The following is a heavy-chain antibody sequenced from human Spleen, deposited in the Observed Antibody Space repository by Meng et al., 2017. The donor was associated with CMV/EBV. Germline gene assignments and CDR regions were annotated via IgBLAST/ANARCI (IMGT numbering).Heavy chain of an antibody. CDR3: ARAPTPVTMVRGDPFDY. Sequence: YTFTDYYMHWVRQAPGQGLEWMGWINPNSGFTNYVQKFQGRVTMTRDTSISTAYMELSRLISDDTAVYYCARAPTPVTMVRGDPFDYWGQGTLVTVSS. CDR1: YTFTDYY. D-gene: IGHD3-10*01. J-gene: IGHJ4*02. V-gene: IGHV1-2*02. CDR2: INPNSGFT.